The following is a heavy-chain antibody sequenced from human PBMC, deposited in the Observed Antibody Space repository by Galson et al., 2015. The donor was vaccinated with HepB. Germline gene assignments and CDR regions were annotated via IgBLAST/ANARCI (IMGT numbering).Heavy chain of an antibody. CDR3: ARSGYMGSPNEY. Sequence: ETLSLTCDVSGGSISSNHWWSWVRQPPGKGLEWIGEFKSSGSTNYNPSLKSRVTIPVDKSKNQFSLKLNSVTAADTAVYYCARSGYMGSPNEYWGQGTLVTVSS. V-gene: IGHV4-4*02. CDR1: GGSISSNHW. J-gene: IGHJ4*02. CDR2: FKSSGST. D-gene: IGHD6-13*01.